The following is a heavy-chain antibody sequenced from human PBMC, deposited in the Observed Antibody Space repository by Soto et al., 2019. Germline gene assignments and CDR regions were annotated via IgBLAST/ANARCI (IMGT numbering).Heavy chain of an antibody. J-gene: IGHJ4*02. D-gene: IGHD3-10*01. CDR2: ISGGSIST. CDR3: AKGSRSAYPYYLDY. V-gene: IGHV3-23*01. Sequence: GGSLRLSCAASGFTFSSYVLTWIRQAPGQGLEWVSAISGGSISTYYADSAKGRFTISRDNSKNTLYLQLNSLRVDDTAVYYCAKGSRSAYPYYLDYWGQGTLVTVSS. CDR1: GFTFSSYV.